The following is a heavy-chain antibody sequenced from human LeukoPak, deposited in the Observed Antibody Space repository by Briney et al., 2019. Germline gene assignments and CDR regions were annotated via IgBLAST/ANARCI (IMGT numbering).Heavy chain of an antibody. Sequence: SETLSLTCAVSGYSISSGYYWGWIRQPPGKELEWIGSIYHSGSTYYNPSLKSRVTISVDTSKNQFSLKLSSVTAADTAVYYCASFHCGGDCYDYWGQGTLVTVSS. V-gene: IGHV4-38-2*01. CDR1: GYSISSGYY. CDR2: IYHSGST. CDR3: ASFHCGGDCYDY. J-gene: IGHJ4*02. D-gene: IGHD2-21*01.